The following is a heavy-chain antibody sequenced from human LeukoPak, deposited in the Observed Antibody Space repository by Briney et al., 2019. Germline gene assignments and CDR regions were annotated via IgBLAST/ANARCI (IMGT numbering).Heavy chain of an antibody. Sequence: PGRSLRLSCAASGFTFSSYAMHWVRQAPGKGLEWVAVISYDGSNKYYADSVKGRFTISRDNSKNTLYLQMNSLRAEDTAVYYCARDDQISGWCSFWGQGTLVTVSS. CDR1: GFTFSSYA. CDR2: ISYDGSNK. CDR3: ARDDQISGWCSF. D-gene: IGHD6-19*01. J-gene: IGHJ1*01. V-gene: IGHV3-30-3*01.